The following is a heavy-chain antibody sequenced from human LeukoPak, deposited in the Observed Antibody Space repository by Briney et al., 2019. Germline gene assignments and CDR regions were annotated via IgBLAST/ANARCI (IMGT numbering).Heavy chain of an antibody. D-gene: IGHD3-16*01. J-gene: IGHJ3*02. CDR1: GGSSSSYY. Sequence: SETLSLTCTVSGGSSSSYYWSWIRQPPGKGLEWIGYIYYSGSTNYNPSLKSRVTISVDTSKNQFSLKLSSVTAADTAVYYCARQGERLEDAFDIWGQGTMVTVSS. CDR2: IYYSGST. CDR3: ARQGERLEDAFDI. V-gene: IGHV4-59*01.